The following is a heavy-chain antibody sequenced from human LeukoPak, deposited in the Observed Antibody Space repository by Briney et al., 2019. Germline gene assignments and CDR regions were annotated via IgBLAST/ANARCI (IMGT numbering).Heavy chain of an antibody. D-gene: IGHD3-22*01. CDR3: ARVVMSGYYFTYYFDY. J-gene: IGHJ4*02. CDR2: IYTSGST. V-gene: IGHV4-61*02. Sequence: PSETLSLTCTVSGGSISSGSYYWSWIRQPAGKGLEWIGRIYTSGSTNYNPSLKSRVTISVDTSKNQFSLKLSSVTAADTAVYYCARVVMSGYYFTYYFDYWGQGTLVTVSS. CDR1: GGSISSGSYY.